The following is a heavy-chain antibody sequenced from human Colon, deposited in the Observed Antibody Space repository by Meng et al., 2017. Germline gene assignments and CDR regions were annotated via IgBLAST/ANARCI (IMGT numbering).Heavy chain of an antibody. D-gene: IGHD4-17*01. J-gene: IGHJ5*02. CDR1: GGSINSGDYY. CDR2: IYYSGST. V-gene: IGHV4-30-4*01. Sequence: VPWQGPAPGLVPPSQTLSLTCTVSGGSINSGDYYWSWIRQPPGKGLEWIGYIYYSGSTYSNASLKSRVTISIDRSKNQFSLKLSSVTAADTAVYYCARDRKHYGERGWFDPWGQGTLVTVSS. CDR3: ARDRKHYGERGWFDP.